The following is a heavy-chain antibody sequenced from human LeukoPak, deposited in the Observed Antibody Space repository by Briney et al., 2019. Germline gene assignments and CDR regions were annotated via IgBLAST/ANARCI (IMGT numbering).Heavy chain of an antibody. CDR2: SSASGDSP. CDR1: GFTFNNYA. Sequence: PGGSLRLSCTASGFTFNNYAMSWVRQAPGKGLEWVSASSASGDSPYYADSVKGRFTISRDNSKNTLDLQMNSLRVEDTGVYYCAKGVFGSGSYREYFEQWGQGTLVTVSS. CDR3: AKGVFGSGSYREYFEQ. D-gene: IGHD3-10*01. V-gene: IGHV3-23*01. J-gene: IGHJ1*01.